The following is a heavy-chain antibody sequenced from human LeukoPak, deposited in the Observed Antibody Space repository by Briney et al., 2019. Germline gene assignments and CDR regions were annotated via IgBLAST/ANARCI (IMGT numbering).Heavy chain of an antibody. Sequence: GRSLRLSCAASGFTFSSYGMHWVRQAPGKGLGWVAVIWYDGSNKYYADSVKGRFTISRDNSKNTLYLQMNSLRAEDTAVYYCAREYNDGYSSGWFYFDYWGQGTLVTVSS. CDR1: GFTFSSYG. CDR2: IWYDGSNK. J-gene: IGHJ4*02. CDR3: AREYNDGYSSGWFYFDY. V-gene: IGHV3-33*01. D-gene: IGHD6-19*01.